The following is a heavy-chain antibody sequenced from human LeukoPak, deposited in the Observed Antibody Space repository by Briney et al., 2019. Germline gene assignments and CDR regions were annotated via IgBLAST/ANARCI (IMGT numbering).Heavy chain of an antibody. V-gene: IGHV4-39*01. CDR1: GGSISSSSYY. D-gene: IGHD1-1*01. Sequence: PSETLSLTCTVSGGSISSSSYYWGWIRQPPGKGLEWIGSIYYSGSTYYNPSLKSRVTISVDTSKNQFSLKLSSVTAADTAVYYCARQNWNEVVDAFDIWGQGTMVTVSS. CDR3: ARQNWNEVVDAFDI. CDR2: IYYSGST. J-gene: IGHJ3*02.